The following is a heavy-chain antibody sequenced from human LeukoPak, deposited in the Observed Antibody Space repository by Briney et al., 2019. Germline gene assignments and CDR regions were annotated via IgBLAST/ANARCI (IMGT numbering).Heavy chain of an antibody. J-gene: IGHJ4*02. Sequence: PGGSLRLSCSGSGFALSTCIMHWVRQAPGKGLEYVSGISSNGDTTYYADSVKGRFTISRDNSKNTLYLQMSSLRAEDTAVYYCATAIRSAAPDFWGQGTLVIVSS. V-gene: IGHV3-64D*06. CDR3: ATAIRSAAPDF. CDR1: GFALSTCI. CDR2: ISSNGDTT. D-gene: IGHD6-19*01.